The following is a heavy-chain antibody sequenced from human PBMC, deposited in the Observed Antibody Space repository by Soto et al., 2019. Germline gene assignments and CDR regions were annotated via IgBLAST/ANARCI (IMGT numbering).Heavy chain of an antibody. D-gene: IGHD6-19*01. V-gene: IGHV6-1*01. CDR2: TYYRSKWYI. CDR1: GDSVSSRSSG. CDR3: VRGGLVAGGILRWFDP. Sequence: SQTLSLTCVISGDSVSSRSSGWSWIRQSPSRGLEWLGRTYYRSKWYIDYAVSVKSRISINPDISKNQFSLQLSSVTPEDTAVYYCVRGGLVAGGILRWFDPWGQGTLDPVSS. J-gene: IGHJ5*02.